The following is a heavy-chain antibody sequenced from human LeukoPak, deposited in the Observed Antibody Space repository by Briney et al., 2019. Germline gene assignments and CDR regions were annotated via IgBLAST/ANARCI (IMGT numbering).Heavy chain of an antibody. J-gene: IGHJ5*02. V-gene: IGHV3-7*01. CDR1: GFTFSSYW. D-gene: IGHD1-7*01. CDR2: IKQDGSEK. Sequence: PGGSLRLSCAASGFTFSSYWMSWVRQAPGKGLEWVANIKQDGSEKYYVDSVKGRFTISRDNAKNSLYLQMNSLRAEDTAVYYCARDHRHNWNYQSDWFDPWGQGTLVTVSS. CDR3: ARDHRHNWNYQSDWFDP.